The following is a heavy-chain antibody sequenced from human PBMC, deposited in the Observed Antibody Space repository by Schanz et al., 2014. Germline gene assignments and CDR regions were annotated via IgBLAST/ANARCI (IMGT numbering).Heavy chain of an antibody. D-gene: IGHD1-26*01. CDR1: GFTFSRHA. CDR3: AGDWASGRYYSDY. J-gene: IGHJ4*02. CDR2: ITYDGSNK. Sequence: QVELAESGGGVVQPGRSLRLSCVASGFTFSRHAMHWVRQAAGKGLEWVAAITYDGSNKYYAESVKGRFAISRDNSKDTLYLQMNSLRTEDTAVYYCAGDWASGRYYSDYWGQGTLVTVSS. V-gene: IGHV3-30*09.